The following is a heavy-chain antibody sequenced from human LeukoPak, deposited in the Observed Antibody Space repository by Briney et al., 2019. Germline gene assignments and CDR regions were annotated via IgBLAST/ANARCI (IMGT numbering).Heavy chain of an antibody. Sequence: PSETLSLTCAVSGGSISSSNWWSWVRQPPGKGLEWIGEIYHSGSTNYNPPLKSRVTISVDKSKNQFSLKLSSVTAADTAVYYCARAVITFGGVIVTYFDYWGQGTLVTVSS. J-gene: IGHJ4*02. D-gene: IGHD3-16*02. CDR3: ARAVITFGGVIVTYFDY. V-gene: IGHV4-4*02. CDR2: IYHSGST. CDR1: GGSISSSNW.